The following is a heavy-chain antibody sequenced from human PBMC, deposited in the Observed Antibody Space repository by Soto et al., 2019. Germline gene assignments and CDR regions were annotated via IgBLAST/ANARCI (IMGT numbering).Heavy chain of an antibody. CDR3: ARHVGNSPPGS. D-gene: IGHD1-26*01. V-gene: IGHV4-39*01. J-gene: IGHJ4*02. CDR2: MYYSGSA. CDR1: GGSISSSNYH. Sequence: PSETLSLTCTVSGGSISSSNYHWGWIRQPPGKGLEWIGSMYYSGSAYYNPSLKSRVTISVDTSKNQFSLKLTSVTAADTAVYHCARHVGNSPPGSRGQGTRVTVSS.